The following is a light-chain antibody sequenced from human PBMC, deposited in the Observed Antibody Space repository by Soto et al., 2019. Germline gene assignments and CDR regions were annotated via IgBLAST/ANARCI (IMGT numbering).Light chain of an antibody. J-gene: IGLJ7*01. V-gene: IGLV2-14*01. Sequence: QSALTQPASVSGSPGQSITISCTGTTSDVGSHNFVSWYQQLPGKAPKLLIYEVTNRPSGTSNRFSGSKSGNTASLTISGLQADDEADYYCSSFTNSILVFGGGTQLTVL. CDR2: EVT. CDR1: TSDVGSHNF. CDR3: SSFTNSILV.